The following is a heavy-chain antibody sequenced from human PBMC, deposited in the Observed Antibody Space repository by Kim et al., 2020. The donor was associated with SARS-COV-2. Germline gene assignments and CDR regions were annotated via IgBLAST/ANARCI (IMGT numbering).Heavy chain of an antibody. V-gene: IGHV3-30*18. CDR1: GFTFSSYG. J-gene: IGHJ6*02. CDR2: ISYDGSNK. Sequence: GGSLRLSCAASGFTFSSYGMHWVRQAPGKGLEWVAVISYDGSNKYYADSVKGRFTISRDNSKNTLYLQTNSLRAEDTAVYYCAKEEGSGYSSGWTYYYYGMDVWGQGTTVTVSS. CDR3: AKEEGSGYSSGWTYYYYGMDV. D-gene: IGHD6-19*01.